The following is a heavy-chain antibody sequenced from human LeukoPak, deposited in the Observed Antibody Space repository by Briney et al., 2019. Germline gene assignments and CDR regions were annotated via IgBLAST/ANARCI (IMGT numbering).Heavy chain of an antibody. CDR1: GGSISSYD. Sequence: PSETLSLTCTVSGGSISSYDWSWIRQPPGQGLEWIGYIYFSGSTNYNPSLKSRGTISVDTSKNQFSLKLSSVPAADTAVYYCARDGVGYYGSGSYYPNWFDPWGQGTLVTVSS. V-gene: IGHV4-59*01. CDR2: IYFSGST. J-gene: IGHJ5*02. CDR3: ARDGVGYYGSGSYYPNWFDP. D-gene: IGHD3-10*01.